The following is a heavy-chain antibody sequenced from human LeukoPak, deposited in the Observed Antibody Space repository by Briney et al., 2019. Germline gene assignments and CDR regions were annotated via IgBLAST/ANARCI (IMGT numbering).Heavy chain of an antibody. D-gene: IGHD4-17*01. CDR1: GYTFTSYG. CDR3: ARSHYGDYTPFDY. Sequence: GASVKVSCKASGYTFTSYGISWVRQAPGQGLEWMGRIIPIFGTANYAQKFQGRVTITTDESTSTAYMELSSLRSEDTAVYYCARSHYGDYTPFDYWGQGTLVTVSS. V-gene: IGHV1-69*05. CDR2: IIPIFGTA. J-gene: IGHJ4*02.